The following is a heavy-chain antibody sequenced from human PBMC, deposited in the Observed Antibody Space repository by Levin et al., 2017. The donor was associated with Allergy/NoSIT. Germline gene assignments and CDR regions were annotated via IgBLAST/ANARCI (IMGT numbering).Heavy chain of an antibody. V-gene: IGHV3-66*01. Sequence: QPGGSLRLSCAASGFTVSSNYMSWVRQAPGKGLEWVSVIYSGGSTYYADSVKGRFTISRDNSKNTLYLQMNSLRAEDTAVYYCARSKDRNYGDYVTSRYYYYGMDGWGQGTTVTVSS. D-gene: IGHD4-17*01. J-gene: IGHJ6*02. CDR1: GFTVSSNY. CDR2: IYSGGST. CDR3: ARSKDRNYGDYVTSRYYYYGMDG.